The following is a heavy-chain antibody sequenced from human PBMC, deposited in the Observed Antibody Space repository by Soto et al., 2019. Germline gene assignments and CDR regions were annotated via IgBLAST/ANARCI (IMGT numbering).Heavy chain of an antibody. CDR2: IAYSGDT. CDR1: GGSIISADSY. V-gene: IGHV4-31*11. CDR3: AMDFERSAIAP. D-gene: IGHD3-9*01. Sequence: QVHLHQSGPGLVKPSETLSLTCAVSGGSIISADSYWFWILKHPGKGLEWIGYIAYSGDTYYNPSLRSRATISADASENKVSLTLRSVTAAATAVDFCAMDFERSAIAPWGPGTSVTVSS. J-gene: IGHJ5*02.